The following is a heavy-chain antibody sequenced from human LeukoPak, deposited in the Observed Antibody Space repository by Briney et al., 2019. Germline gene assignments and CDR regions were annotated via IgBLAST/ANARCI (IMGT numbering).Heavy chain of an antibody. J-gene: IGHJ4*02. D-gene: IGHD5-12*01. CDR3: ARLTEGGYNFHY. CDR2: IYYSGSG. CDR1: GGSISSYY. Sequence: PSETLSLTCTVSGGSISSYYWSWIRQPPGKGLEWIGYIYYSGSGNYNPSLKSRVTISVDTSKNQFSLKLNSVTAADTAVYYCARLTEGGYNFHYWGQGILVTVSA. V-gene: IGHV4-59*12.